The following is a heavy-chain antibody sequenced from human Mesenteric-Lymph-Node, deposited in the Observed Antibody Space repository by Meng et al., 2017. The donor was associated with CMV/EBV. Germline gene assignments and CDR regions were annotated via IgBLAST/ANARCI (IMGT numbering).Heavy chain of an antibody. CDR3: ARDSFLYSSSWYLDY. J-gene: IGHJ4*02. Sequence: ASVLISCKASGYSFTDSFIQWVRQAPGHGREWMGWINPKNGGTNYAPKFQGRVTMTRDTSISTAYMELSGMRAGDTAVYYCARDSFLYSSSWYLDYWGQGTLVTVSS. CDR1: GYSFTDSF. D-gene: IGHD6-13*01. V-gene: IGHV1-2*02. CDR2: INPKNGGT.